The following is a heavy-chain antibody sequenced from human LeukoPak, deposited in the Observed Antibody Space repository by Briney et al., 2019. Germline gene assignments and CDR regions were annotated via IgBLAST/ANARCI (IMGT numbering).Heavy chain of an antibody. CDR2: IYYDGNT. D-gene: IGHD1-26*01. Sequence: PSETLSLTCTVSGGSISSSFYYWGWIRQPPGKGLEWIGSIYYDGNTYYNPSLKSRVTISVDRSKNQFSLKLGSVTAADTAVYYCARDSLGATTRYFDYWGQGTLVTVSS. CDR3: ARDSLGATTRYFDY. CDR1: GGSISSSFYY. J-gene: IGHJ4*02. V-gene: IGHV4-39*07.